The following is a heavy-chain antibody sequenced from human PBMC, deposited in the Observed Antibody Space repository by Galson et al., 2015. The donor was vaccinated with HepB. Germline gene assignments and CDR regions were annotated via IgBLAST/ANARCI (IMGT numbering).Heavy chain of an antibody. CDR2: ISYDGSNK. V-gene: IGHV3-30*18. Sequence: SLRLSCAASGFTFRSYGMHWVRQAPGKGLEWVAVISYDGSNKYYADSVKGRFTISRDNSKNTLYLQMNSLRTEDTAVYYCAKDMPPYTSSSISLICDYWGQGTLVTVSS. CDR3: AKDMPPYTSSSISLICDY. D-gene: IGHD6-6*01. J-gene: IGHJ4*02. CDR1: GFTFRSYG.